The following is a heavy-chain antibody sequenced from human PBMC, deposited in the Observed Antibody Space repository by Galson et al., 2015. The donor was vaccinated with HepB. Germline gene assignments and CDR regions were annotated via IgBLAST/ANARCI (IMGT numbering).Heavy chain of an antibody. D-gene: IGHD5-12*01. J-gene: IGHJ4*02. CDR3: GRGGYGGHALDY. CDR1: GYTFTSYS. CDR2: ISAYNGHT. V-gene: IGHV1-18*04. Sequence: SVKVSCKASGYTFTSYSISWVRQAPGQGPEWMAWISAYNGHTNYAQKFQGRVAVTTDTSTSTVYMELRSLRADDTAVYYCGRGGYGGHALDYWGQGTLVTVSS.